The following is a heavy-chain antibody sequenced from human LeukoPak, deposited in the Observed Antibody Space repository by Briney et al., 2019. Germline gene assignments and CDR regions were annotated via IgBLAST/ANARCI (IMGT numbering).Heavy chain of an antibody. CDR3: AKDLTVGSYGPIDY. J-gene: IGHJ4*02. D-gene: IGHD5-18*01. CDR1: GFTFSSYE. V-gene: IGHV3-30*02. Sequence: PGGSLRLSCAASGFTFSSYEMNWVRQAPGKGLEWVAFIRYDGSNKYYADSVKGRFTISRDNSKNTLYLQMNSLRAEDTAVYYCAKDLTVGSYGPIDYWGQGTLVTVSS. CDR2: IRYDGSNK.